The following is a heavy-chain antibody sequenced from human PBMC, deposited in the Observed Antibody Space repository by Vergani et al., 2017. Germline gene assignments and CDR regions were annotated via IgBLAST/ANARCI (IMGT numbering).Heavy chain of an antibody. CDR1: GFTFSTSA. V-gene: IGHV3-23*01. CDR2: LTGGGGST. D-gene: IGHD1-7*01. Sequence: EVQLLESGGSLKQPGGSVRLSCAASGFTFSTSAMNWVRQAPGKGLEWVSALTGGGGSTYYADSFKGRFIISRDNSRDTLYLQMNSLRPEDTATYYCVKDAGNYENFFDSWGQGTLVTVSS. J-gene: IGHJ4*02. CDR3: VKDAGNYENFFDS.